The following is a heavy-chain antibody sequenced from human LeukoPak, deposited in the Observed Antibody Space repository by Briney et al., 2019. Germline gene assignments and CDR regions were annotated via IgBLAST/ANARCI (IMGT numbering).Heavy chain of an antibody. J-gene: IGHJ4*02. CDR2: ISSSSSYI. V-gene: IGHV3-21*01. CDR3: ARAGGDWRFDY. D-gene: IGHD2-21*02. Sequence: GGSLRLSCAASGFTFSSCGMHWVRQAPGKGLEWVSSISSSSSYIYYADSVKGRFTISRDNAKNSLYLQMNSLRAEDTAVYYCARAGGDWRFDYWGQGTLVTVSS. CDR1: GFTFSSCG.